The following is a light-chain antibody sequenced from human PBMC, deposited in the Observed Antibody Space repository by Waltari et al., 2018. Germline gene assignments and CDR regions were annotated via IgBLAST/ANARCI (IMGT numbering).Light chain of an antibody. CDR2: VNSDGSH. Sequence: QLVLTQSPSASASLGASVKLTCTLSSGHSTNVVAWLQQQPEKGPRFRMKVNSDGSHTTGDEIPDRFSGSRSGAERYLTISSLQSEDETDYYCQTGGHGTWVFGGGTKLTVL. J-gene: IGLJ3*02. V-gene: IGLV4-69*01. CDR1: SGHSTNV. CDR3: QTGGHGTWV.